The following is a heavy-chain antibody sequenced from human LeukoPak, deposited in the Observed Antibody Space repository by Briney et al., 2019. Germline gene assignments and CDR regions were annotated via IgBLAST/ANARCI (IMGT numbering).Heavy chain of an antibody. J-gene: IGHJ4*02. CDR3: ARDEEDYYGSGSYSSDY. CDR2: MNHSGSA. V-gene: IGHV4-34*01. Sequence: PSETLSLTCAVYGGSFSGYYWTWIRQPPGKGLEWIGEMNHSGSANYNPSLKSRVTISVDTSKNQCSLRLSSVTAADTAVYYCARDEEDYYGSGSYSSDYWGQGTLVTVSS. CDR1: GGSFSGYY. D-gene: IGHD3-10*01.